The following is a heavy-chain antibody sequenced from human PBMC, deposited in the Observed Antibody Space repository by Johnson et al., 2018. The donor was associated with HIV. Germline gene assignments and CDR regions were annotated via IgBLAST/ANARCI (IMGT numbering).Heavy chain of an antibody. V-gene: IGHV3-33*01. CDR2: IWYDGSNK. CDR3: ARDGTSRGGAFDI. D-gene: IGHD6-13*01. J-gene: IGHJ3*02. CDR1: GFTFSSYG. Sequence: QVQLVESGGGVVQPGRSLRLSCAASGFTFSSYGMHWVRKAPGKGLEWVALIWYDGSNKYYAGSVQGRFTISRDNAKNSLYLQMNSLRAEDTAVYYCARDGTSRGGAFDIWGQGTMVTVSS.